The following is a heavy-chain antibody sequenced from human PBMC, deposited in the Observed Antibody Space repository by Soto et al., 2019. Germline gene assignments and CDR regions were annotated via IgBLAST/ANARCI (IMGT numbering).Heavy chain of an antibody. D-gene: IGHD3-16*01. CDR1: GGTFSNYT. Sequence: QVQLVQSGAEVKKPGSSVKVSCKASGGTFSNYTINWVRQAPGQGLEWMGRIIPILGIANYAQKFQGRVTITADKSTRTAYMELSSLRSEDTGVYYCAGGGRSYYYMDVWGKGTTVTVSS. J-gene: IGHJ6*03. V-gene: IGHV1-69*02. CDR2: IIPILGIA. CDR3: AGGGRSYYYMDV.